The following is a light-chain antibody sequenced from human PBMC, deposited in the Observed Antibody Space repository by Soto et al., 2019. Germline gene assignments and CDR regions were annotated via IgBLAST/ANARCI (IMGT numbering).Light chain of an antibody. CDR3: QTWGTGIRV. CDR1: SGHSRYA. Sequence: QLVLTQSPSASASLGASVKLTCTLDSGHSRYAIAWHQQQPEKGPRFLMKLYNDGRHFKGDGIPDRFSGSSSGAERYLTISSLQSEDEADYYCQTWGTGIRVFGGGTKLTVL. J-gene: IGLJ2*01. CDR2: LYNDGRH. V-gene: IGLV4-69*01.